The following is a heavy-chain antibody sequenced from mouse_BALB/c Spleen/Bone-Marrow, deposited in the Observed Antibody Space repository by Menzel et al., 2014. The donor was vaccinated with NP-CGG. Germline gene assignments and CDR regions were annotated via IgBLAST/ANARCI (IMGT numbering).Heavy chain of an antibody. CDR2: IYPGSGST. Sequence: LQQSGSELVRPGASVKLSCKVSGYTFTSYWMHWVKQRPGQGLEWIGNIYPGSGSTNYDEKFKSKATLTVDTSSSTAYMQLSSLTSEDSAVYYCTKGLPSTYWGQGTLVTVSA. V-gene: IGHV1S22*01. D-gene: IGHD2-4*01. J-gene: IGHJ3*01. CDR1: GYTFTSYW. CDR3: TKGLPSTY.